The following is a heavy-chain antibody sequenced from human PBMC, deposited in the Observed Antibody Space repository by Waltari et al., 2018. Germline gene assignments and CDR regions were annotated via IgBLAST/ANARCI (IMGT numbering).Heavy chain of an antibody. CDR2: IYNSGST. D-gene: IGHD6-13*01. CDR3: ARDRLYSSSAKEALYYAMDV. Sequence: QEQLQQSGPGLVKPSETLSLTCTVSGGSISRYYWSWIRQPPGKGLDWIGNIYNSGSTNYNPALKSRVTISVDTSKNQFSLKLSSVTAADTAVYYCARDRLYSSSAKEALYYAMDVWGQGTTVTVSS. V-gene: IGHV4-59*01. CDR1: GGSISRYY. J-gene: IGHJ6*02.